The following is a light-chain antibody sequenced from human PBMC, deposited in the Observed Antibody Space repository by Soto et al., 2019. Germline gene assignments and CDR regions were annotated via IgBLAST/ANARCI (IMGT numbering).Light chain of an antibody. CDR3: HQYGGSPRA. Sequence: EIVLTQSPGTLSLSPGQKATLSCRASQSVTNNYLAWYQQKPGQAPRLLIYAVSSRATGIPDRFSGSGSGRDFTLTINRLEPEDFAVYYCHQYGGSPRAFGQGTKVEIK. CDR1: QSVTNNY. CDR2: AVS. J-gene: IGKJ1*01. V-gene: IGKV3-20*01.